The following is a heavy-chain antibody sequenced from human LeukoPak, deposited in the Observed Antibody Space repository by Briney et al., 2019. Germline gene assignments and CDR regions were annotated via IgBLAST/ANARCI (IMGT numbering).Heavy chain of an antibody. Sequence: GGSLRLSCAASEFTFSSYAMSWVRQASGKGLEWVSAISGSGGSTYYADSVKGRFTISRDNSKNSLYLQMNSLRAEDTAVYYCARGTRSLDSGFDYWGQGTLATVSS. V-gene: IGHV3-23*01. D-gene: IGHD1-14*01. CDR2: ISGSGGST. J-gene: IGHJ4*02. CDR3: ARGTRSLDSGFDY. CDR1: EFTFSSYA.